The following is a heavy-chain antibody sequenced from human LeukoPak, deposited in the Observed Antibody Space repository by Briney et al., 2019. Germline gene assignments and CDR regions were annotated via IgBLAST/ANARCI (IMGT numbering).Heavy chain of an antibody. CDR3: ARVGYSYGYTFDY. D-gene: IGHD5-18*01. Sequence: GGSLRLSCAASGFTFSDYAMSWVRQAPGKGLEWVSGISGSGGRTYYADSLKGRFTISRDNAKNSLYLQMNSLRGEDTAVYYCARVGYSYGYTFDYWGQGTLVTVSS. V-gene: IGHV3-23*01. CDR1: GFTFSDYA. J-gene: IGHJ4*02. CDR2: ISGSGGRT.